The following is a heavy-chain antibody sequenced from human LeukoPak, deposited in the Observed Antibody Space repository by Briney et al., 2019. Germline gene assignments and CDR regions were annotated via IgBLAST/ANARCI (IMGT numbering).Heavy chain of an antibody. CDR3: ARESLVSGTTRGNYCYYGMDV. V-gene: IGHV3-7*01. CDR2: IKQDGTEK. J-gene: IGHJ6*02. D-gene: IGHD1-7*01. CDR1: GVTFSSYW. Sequence: AGSLRLSCAASGVTFSSYWMSWVRQAPGKGLEWVANIKQDGTEKYYVDSVKGRFTISRDNAKNSLYLQMNSLRAEDTAVYFCARESLVSGTTRGNYCYYGMDVWGQGSTVTVSS.